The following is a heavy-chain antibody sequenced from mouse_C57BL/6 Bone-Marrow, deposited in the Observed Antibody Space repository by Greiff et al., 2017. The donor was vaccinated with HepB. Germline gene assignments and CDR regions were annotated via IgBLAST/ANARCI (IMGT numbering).Heavy chain of an antibody. D-gene: IGHD3-1*01. CDR2: ISYDGSN. V-gene: IGHV3-6*01. CDR3: ARDRGEMDY. Sequence: EVQLQQSGPGLVKPSQSLSLTCSVTGYSITSGYYWNWIRQFPGNKLEWMGYISYDGSNNYNPSLKNRISITRDTSKNQFFLKLNSVTTEDTATYYCARDRGEMDYWGQGTSVTVSS. CDR1: GYSITSGYY. J-gene: IGHJ4*01.